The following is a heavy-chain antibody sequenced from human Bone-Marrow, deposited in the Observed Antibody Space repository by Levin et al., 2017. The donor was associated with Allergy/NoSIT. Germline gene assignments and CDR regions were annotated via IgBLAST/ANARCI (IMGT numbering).Heavy chain of an antibody. CDR3: ARAVAGTKGSRFDP. CDR2: INAGNGNT. J-gene: IGHJ5*02. CDR1: GYTFTSYA. V-gene: IGHV1-3*01. Sequence: VASVKVSCKASGYTFTSYAMHWVRQAPGQRLEWMGWINAGNGNTKYSQKFQGRVTITRDTSASTAYMELSSLRSEDTAVYYCARAVAGTKGSRFDPWGQGTLVTVSS. D-gene: IGHD1-7*01.